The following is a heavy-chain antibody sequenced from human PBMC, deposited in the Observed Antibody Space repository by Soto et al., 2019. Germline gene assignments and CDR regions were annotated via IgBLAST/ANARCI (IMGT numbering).Heavy chain of an antibody. Sequence: QVQLQESGPGLVKPSQTLSLTCTVSGGSVSTGGYYWSWIRQHPGKGLEWTGYIYYSGSTYYNPSLKSRVTISVDTSRNQFSLKLSSVTAADTAVYYCASGVSAAIGYYGVDVWGQGTTVTVSS. V-gene: IGHV4-31*03. CDR1: GGSVSTGGYY. J-gene: IGHJ6*02. D-gene: IGHD2-2*02. CDR3: ASGVSAAIGYYGVDV. CDR2: IYYSGST.